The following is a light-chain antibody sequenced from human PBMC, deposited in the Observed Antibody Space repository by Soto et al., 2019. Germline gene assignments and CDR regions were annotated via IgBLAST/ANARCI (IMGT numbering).Light chain of an antibody. Sequence: SYELIQPPSVSVSPGQTASITCSGDKLGNKYVCWYQQRPGQSPVLVIYKDSRRPSGIPERFSGYNSGNTATLTISGTQAMDEADYYCQVWDRYTRVFGGGTKLTVL. V-gene: IGLV3-1*01. CDR2: KDS. J-gene: IGLJ3*02. CDR1: KLGNKY. CDR3: QVWDRYTRV.